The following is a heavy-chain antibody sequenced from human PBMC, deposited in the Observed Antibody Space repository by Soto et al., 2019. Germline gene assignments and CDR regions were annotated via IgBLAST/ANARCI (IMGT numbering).Heavy chain of an antibody. J-gene: IGHJ4*02. Sequence: EVQLVESGGGLVQPGGSLRLSCAASGFTFRNFWIHWVRQVPGKGLMWVSRVDNDGSGTSYADSVKGRLTMSRDNAKNTVYLQMNCLRVDDTAGYYCGSVFEHWGQGIMVTVSS. D-gene: IGHD3-10*01. CDR2: VDNDGSGT. CDR3: GSVFEH. CDR1: GFTFRNFW. V-gene: IGHV3-74*01.